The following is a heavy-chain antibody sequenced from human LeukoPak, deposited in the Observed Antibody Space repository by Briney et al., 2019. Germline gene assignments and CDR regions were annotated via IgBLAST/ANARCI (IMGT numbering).Heavy chain of an antibody. J-gene: IGHJ5*02. D-gene: IGHD4-11*01. CDR2: IGGDGAST. Sequence: GGSLRLSCAASGFTFSTYAMNWVRQAPGKGLEWVSVIGGDGASTYYADSVKGRFTISRDNAKNSLYLQMNSLRAEDTAVFYCARDLNSNYEGDWFDPWGQGTLVTVSS. CDR1: GFTFSTYA. CDR3: ARDLNSNYEGDWFDP. V-gene: IGHV3-23*01.